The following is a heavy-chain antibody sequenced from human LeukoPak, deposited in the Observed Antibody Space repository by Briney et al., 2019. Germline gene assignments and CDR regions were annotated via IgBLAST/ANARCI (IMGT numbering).Heavy chain of an antibody. CDR1: GFTFSSYS. Sequence: GGSLRLSCAASGFTFSSYSMNWVRQAPGKGLEWVSSISSSSSDIYYADSVKGRFTISRDNAKNSLYLQMNSLRAADTAVYYCAVGLQRSLFDIWGQGTMVTVSS. CDR2: ISSSSSDI. CDR3: AVGLQRSLFDI. D-gene: IGHD1-26*01. J-gene: IGHJ3*02. V-gene: IGHV3-21*01.